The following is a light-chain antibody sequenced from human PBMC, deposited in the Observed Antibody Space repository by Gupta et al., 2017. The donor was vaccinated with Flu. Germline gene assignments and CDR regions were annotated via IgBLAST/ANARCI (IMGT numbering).Light chain of an antibody. Sequence: PSSLSASVGDRVTITCRASQRISSNLNWYQHKTGKAPNLLIFAASDLQSGVPSRFSGSGSGTDFTLTISRLQAEDFATYYCQQSDSTPFTFGHGSKVDI. CDR1: QRISSN. CDR3: QQSDSTPFT. J-gene: IGKJ3*01. V-gene: IGKV1-39*01. CDR2: AAS.